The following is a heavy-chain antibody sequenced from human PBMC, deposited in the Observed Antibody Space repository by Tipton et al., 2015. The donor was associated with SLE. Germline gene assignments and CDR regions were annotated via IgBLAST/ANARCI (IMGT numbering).Heavy chain of an antibody. CDR2: IYNGGST. Sequence: GSLRLSCGASGFSVSSNYMTWVRQAPGKGLEWVSVIYNGGSTNFADSVKGRFTISRDNSKNTLYLQMNSLRAEDTAVYYCAKGGGSWGYYYGMDVWGQGTTVTVSS. J-gene: IGHJ6*02. D-gene: IGHD6-13*01. V-gene: IGHV3-66*02. CDR1: GFSVSSNY. CDR3: AKGGGSWGYYYGMDV.